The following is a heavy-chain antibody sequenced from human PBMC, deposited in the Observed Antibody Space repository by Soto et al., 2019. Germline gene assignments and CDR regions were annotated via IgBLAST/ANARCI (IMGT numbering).Heavy chain of an antibody. J-gene: IGHJ5*02. D-gene: IGHD3-3*01. CDR3: ARGQRFSDWFDP. Sequence: TLSLTCTVSGGAISGYYWTWVRQSDGEGLEWIGRIYSSGSTNYNPSLKSRVTISLDTSMNYFSLRLSSVTAADTAVYYCARGQRFSDWFDPWGQGTLVTVSS. V-gene: IGHV4-4*07. CDR1: GGAISGYY. CDR2: IYSSGST.